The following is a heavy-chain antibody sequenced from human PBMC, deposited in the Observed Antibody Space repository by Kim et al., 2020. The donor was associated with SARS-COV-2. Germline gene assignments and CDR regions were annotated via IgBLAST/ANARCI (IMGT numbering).Heavy chain of an antibody. D-gene: IGHD3-3*01. CDR3: ARDGRFLEWSYIDY. Sequence: YAYSVKGRFTISRDNSKNTLYLQMNSLRAEDTAVYYCARDGRFLEWSYIDYWGQGTLVTVSS. J-gene: IGHJ4*02. V-gene: IGHV3-33*01.